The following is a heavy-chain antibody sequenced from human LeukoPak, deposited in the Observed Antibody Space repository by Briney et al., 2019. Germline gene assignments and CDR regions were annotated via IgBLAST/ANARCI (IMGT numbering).Heavy chain of an antibody. CDR2: INPNSGGT. CDR1: GYTFTGYY. CDR3: ARGGFYDSSGYYYY. D-gene: IGHD3-22*01. V-gene: IGHV1-2*02. J-gene: IGHJ4*02. Sequence: WASVKVSCKASGYTFTGYYMHWVRQAPGQGLEWMGWINPNSGGTNYAQKFQGRVTMTRDTFISTAYMELSRLRSDDTAVYYCARGGFYDSSGYYYYWGQGTLVTVSS.